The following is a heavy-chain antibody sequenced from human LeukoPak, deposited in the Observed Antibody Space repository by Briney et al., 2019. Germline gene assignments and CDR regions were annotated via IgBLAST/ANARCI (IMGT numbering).Heavy chain of an antibody. J-gene: IGHJ6*02. D-gene: IGHD4-11*01. CDR1: GFTVSSNY. CDR3: ARVGVTRYYYYGMDV. CDR2: IYSGGST. Sequence: GGSLRLSCAASGFTVSSNYMSWVRQAPGKGLEWVSVIYSGGSTYYADSVKGRFTISRDNSKNTLYLQMNSLRAEDTAVYYCARVGVTRYYYYGMDVWGQGTTATVSS. V-gene: IGHV3-66*02.